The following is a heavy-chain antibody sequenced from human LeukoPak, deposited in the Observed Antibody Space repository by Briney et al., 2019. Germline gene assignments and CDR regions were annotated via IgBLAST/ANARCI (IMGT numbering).Heavy chain of an antibody. J-gene: IGHJ5*02. CDR1: GGTFSSYT. CDR2: IIPILGIA. CDR3: ARAPIAAAYNWFDP. D-gene: IGHD6-13*01. Sequence: SVKVSCKASGGTFSSYTISWVRQAPGQGLEWMGRIIPILGIANYAQKFQGRVTITADKSTRTAYMELSSLRSEDTAVYYCARAPIAAAYNWFDPWGQGTLVTVSS. V-gene: IGHV1-69*02.